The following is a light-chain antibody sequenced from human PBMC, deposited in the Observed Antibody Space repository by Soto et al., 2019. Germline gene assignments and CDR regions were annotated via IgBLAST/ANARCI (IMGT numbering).Light chain of an antibody. Sequence: EIVMTQSPAALSASPGERATLSCRASQSVRSNLAWYQQKPGQAPRLLIYGASTRATGIPARFSGSGSGTEFTLSISSLQSEDFAVYYCQQCSKWPLTFGGGTKVDIK. CDR3: QQCSKWPLT. CDR2: GAS. V-gene: IGKV3-15*01. CDR1: QSVRSN. J-gene: IGKJ4*01.